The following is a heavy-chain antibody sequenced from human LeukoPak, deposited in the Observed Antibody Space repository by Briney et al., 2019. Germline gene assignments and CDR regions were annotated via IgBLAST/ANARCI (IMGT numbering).Heavy chain of an antibody. CDR3: ARSDHDSWNAFDI. J-gene: IGHJ3*02. Sequence: EASVKVSCKASGYTFTSYDINWVRQATGQGLEWMGWMNPNSGNLGYAQKFQGRVTITRNTPISTAYMELSSLTSEDTAVYYCARSDHDSWNAFDIWGQGTMVTVSS. CDR2: MNPNSGNL. V-gene: IGHV1-8*01. D-gene: IGHD3-3*01. CDR1: GYTFTSYD.